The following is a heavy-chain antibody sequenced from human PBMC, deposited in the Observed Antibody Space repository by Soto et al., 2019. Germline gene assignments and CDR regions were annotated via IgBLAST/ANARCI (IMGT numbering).Heavy chain of an antibody. CDR3: ARAHCSCSSCYVRPHIDY. CDR2: INAGNGNT. J-gene: IGHJ4*02. CDR1: GYTFTSYA. Sequence: ASVKVSCKASGYTFTSYAMHWVRQAPGQRLEWMGWINAGNGNTKYSQKFQGRVTITRDTSASTAYMELSSLRSEDTAVYYCARAHCSCSSCYVRPHIDYWGQRTLVTVSA. D-gene: IGHD2-2*01. V-gene: IGHV1-3*01.